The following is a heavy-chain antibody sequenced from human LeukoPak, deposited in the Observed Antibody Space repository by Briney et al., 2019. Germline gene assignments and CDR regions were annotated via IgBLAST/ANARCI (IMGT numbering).Heavy chain of an antibody. V-gene: IGHV3-30-3*01. D-gene: IGHD6-13*01. J-gene: IGHJ4*02. CDR2: LSNDGNNY. CDR3: AREEQQLAFDY. Sequence: PGMSLRLSCAASGFTFSENNVHWVRQAPGKGLEWVALLSNDGNNYAYADSVKGRFTLSGDKSKTTLYLQMNSLRAEDTAVYYCAREEQQLAFDYWGQGTLVTVSS. CDR1: GFTFSENN.